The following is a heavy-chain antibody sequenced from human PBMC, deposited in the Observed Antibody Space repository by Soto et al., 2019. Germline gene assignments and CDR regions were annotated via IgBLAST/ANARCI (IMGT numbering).Heavy chain of an antibody. CDR1: GYSFTSYW. J-gene: IGHJ6*02. Sequence: GESLKISCKGSGYSFTSYWIGWVRQMPGKGLEWMGIIYPGDSDTRYSPSFQGQVTISADKSISTAYLQWSSLKASDTAMYYCARHADIYSNLYYYGMDVWGQGTTVTGSS. CDR3: ARHADIYSNLYYYGMDV. V-gene: IGHV5-51*01. D-gene: IGHD4-4*01. CDR2: IYPGDSDT.